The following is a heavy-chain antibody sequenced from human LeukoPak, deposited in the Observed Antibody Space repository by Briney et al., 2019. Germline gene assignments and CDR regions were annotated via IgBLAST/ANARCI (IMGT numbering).Heavy chain of an antibody. CDR3: ARDDGSGSRDAFDI. CDR2: IFYTGSI. Sequence: PSETLSLTCTVSGGSISNYYWSWIRQPPGKGLEWIGYIFYTGSINYNPSLRGRVTISVDTSKSQFSLRLSSVTAADTAVYYCARDDGSGSRDAFDIWGQGTMVTVSS. J-gene: IGHJ3*02. D-gene: IGHD3-10*01. V-gene: IGHV4-59*12. CDR1: GGSISNYY.